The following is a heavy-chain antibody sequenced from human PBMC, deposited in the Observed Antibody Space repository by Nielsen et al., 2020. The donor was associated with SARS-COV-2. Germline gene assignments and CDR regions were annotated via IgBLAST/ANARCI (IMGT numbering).Heavy chain of an antibody. CDR2: IYYSGST. V-gene: IGHV4-31*03. CDR1: GGSISSGGYY. Sequence: LRLSCTVSGGSISSGGYYWSWIRQHPGKGLEWIGYIYYSGSTYYNPSLKSRVTISVDTSKNQFSLKLSSVTAADTAVYYCASGSGSYLYYFDYWGQGTLVTVSS. D-gene: IGHD1-26*01. J-gene: IGHJ4*02. CDR3: ASGSGSYLYYFDY.